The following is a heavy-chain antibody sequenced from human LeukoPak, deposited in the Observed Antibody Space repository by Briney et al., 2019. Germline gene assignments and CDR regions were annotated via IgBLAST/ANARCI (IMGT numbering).Heavy chain of an antibody. CDR3: ASDLPAATT. Sequence: GGSLRLSCAASGFTFSGYSMSWGRQAPGKGLEWVSSISGSSTYIFYADSVKGRFTIYRDNAQNSLYLQMNSLRAEDTAVYYCASDLPAATTWGQGTLVTVSS. CDR2: ISGSSTYI. D-gene: IGHD2-2*01. J-gene: IGHJ5*02. CDR1: GFTFSGYS. V-gene: IGHV3-21*01.